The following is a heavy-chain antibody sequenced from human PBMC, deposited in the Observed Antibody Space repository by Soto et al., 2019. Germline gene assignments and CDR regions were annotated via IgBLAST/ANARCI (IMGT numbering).Heavy chain of an antibody. V-gene: IGHV4-59*08. D-gene: IGHD2-2*01. CDR2: IYYSGST. CDR3: ARLSRSSCSSTSCYEWGYYYYYGMDV. Sequence: SETLSLTCTVSGGSISSYYWSWIRQPPGKGLEWIGYIYYSGSTNYNPSLKSRVTISVDTSKNQFSLKLSSVTAADTAVYYCARLSRSSCSSTSCYEWGYYYYYGMDVWGQGTTVTVSS. CDR1: GGSISSYY. J-gene: IGHJ6*02.